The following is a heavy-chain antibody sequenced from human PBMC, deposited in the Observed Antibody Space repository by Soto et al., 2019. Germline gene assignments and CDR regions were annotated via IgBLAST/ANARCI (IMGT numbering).Heavy chain of an antibody. D-gene: IGHD4-17*01. Sequence: PGGSLRLSCAVSGFTFSTYPMHWVRQAPGKGLEWVAVISYDGGNTYYADSVKGRFTISRDNSKNTLHLQMNSLRAEDTALYHCAKDPASYGDRPNYFDYWGQGTLVTVSS. CDR3: AKDPASYGDRPNYFDY. J-gene: IGHJ4*02. CDR1: GFTFSTYP. V-gene: IGHV3-30*18. CDR2: ISYDGGNT.